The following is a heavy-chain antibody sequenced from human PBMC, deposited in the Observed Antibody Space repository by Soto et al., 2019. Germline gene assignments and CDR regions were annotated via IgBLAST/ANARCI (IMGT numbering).Heavy chain of an antibody. CDR3: VRELVVRGVPKWFDP. CDR1: GYTFTSYA. J-gene: IGHJ5*02. D-gene: IGHD3-10*01. CDR2: INCGNGNA. V-gene: IGHV1-3*01. Sequence: GASVNVSCKASGYTFTSYAIHWVRQAPGQRLAWMGWINCGNGNAKYSQKFQGKVTTYRDTSATTAYLELSNLRTEDTAVYYCVRELVVRGVPKWFDPWGQGTLVTVSS.